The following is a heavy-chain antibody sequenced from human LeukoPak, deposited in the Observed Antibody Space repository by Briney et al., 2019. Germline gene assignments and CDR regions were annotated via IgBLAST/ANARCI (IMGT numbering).Heavy chain of an antibody. V-gene: IGHV3-11*04. J-gene: IGHJ4*02. Sequence: PGGSLRLSCAASGFIFSDYYMSWIRQAPGKGLEWVSYISTSGSTIYYADSVRGRFTISRDNAKNSLSLQMNSLRAEDTALYYCARDMVSEAGTRWGDYWGQGILVTVSS. CDR3: ARDMVSEAGTRWGDY. CDR2: ISTSGSTI. D-gene: IGHD6-19*01. CDR1: GFIFSDYY.